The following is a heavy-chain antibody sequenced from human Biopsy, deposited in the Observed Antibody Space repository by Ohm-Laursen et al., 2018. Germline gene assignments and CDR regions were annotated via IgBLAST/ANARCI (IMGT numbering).Heavy chain of an antibody. J-gene: IGHJ4*02. CDR1: GLSLRTSGIR. CDR3: ARSRAYSFGALEY. CDR2: LGWDDDE. Sequence: TQTLTLTCTFSGLSLRTSGIRMSWVRHPPGKALEWLARLGWDDDEFYSTSLKARLTVSKDSSKNQVVLTLTNIDPVDTATYYCARSRAYSFGALEYWGQGILVIVSS. V-gene: IGHV2-70*04. D-gene: IGHD5-18*01.